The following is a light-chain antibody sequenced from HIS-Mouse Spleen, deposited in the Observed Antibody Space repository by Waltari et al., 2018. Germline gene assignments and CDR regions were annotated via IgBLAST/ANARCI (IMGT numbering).Light chain of an antibody. CDR2: AAS. Sequence: IQMTQAPSSLSASVGDRVSIPCRASQGISNYLAWYQHKTGKVPKLLIYAASTLQSGVPSRFSGSGSGTDFTLTISRLQPEDVATYYCQKYNSAPFTFGGGPKVEIK. V-gene: IGKV1-27*01. CDR3: QKYNSAPFT. CDR1: QGISNY. J-gene: IGKJ4*01.